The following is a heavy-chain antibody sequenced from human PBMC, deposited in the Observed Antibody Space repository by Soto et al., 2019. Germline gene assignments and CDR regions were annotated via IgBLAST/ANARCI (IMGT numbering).Heavy chain of an antibody. Sequence: QVQLQESGPGLVKPSQTLSLTCTVSGGSISSGGYYWSWIRQHPGKGLEWIGYIYYSGSTYYNPSLKSRVTISVDTSKNQFSLKLSSVTAADTAVYYCARVGYGLTVRTNTGWFDPWGQGTLVTVSS. CDR1: GGSISSGGYY. CDR2: IYYSGST. D-gene: IGHD1-1*01. J-gene: IGHJ5*02. V-gene: IGHV4-31*03. CDR3: ARVGYGLTVRTNTGWFDP.